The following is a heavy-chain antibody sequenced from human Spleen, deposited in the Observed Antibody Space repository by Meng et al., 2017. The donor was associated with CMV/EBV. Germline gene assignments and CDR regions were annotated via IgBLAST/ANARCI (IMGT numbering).Heavy chain of an antibody. V-gene: IGHV3-20*04. CDR1: GFTFDDYG. CDR2: INWNGGST. Sequence: GESLKISCAASGFTFDDYGMSWVRQAPGKGLEWVSGINWNGGSTGYADSVKGRFTTSRDNSKNTLSLQMNSLRVEDTAVYYCARDLVVPAAIQYYYHNYGMDVWGQGTTVTVSS. D-gene: IGHD2-2*01. J-gene: IGHJ6*02. CDR3: ARDLVVPAAIQYYYHNYGMDV.